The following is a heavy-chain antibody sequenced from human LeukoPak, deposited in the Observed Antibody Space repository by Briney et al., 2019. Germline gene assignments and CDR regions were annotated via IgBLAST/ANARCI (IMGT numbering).Heavy chain of an antibody. CDR3: GRVTLYAFDI. CDR2: ISPSGGTT. D-gene: IGHD4-23*01. V-gene: IGHV1-46*01. CDR1: GNTFSSYF. J-gene: IGHJ3*02. Sequence: ASVKVSCKASGNTFSSYFIHWVRQAPGHGLEWMGIISPSGGTTSYAQEFQGRVTMTGDTSTSTVYMELSSLRSEDTAVYYCGRVTLYAFDIWGQGTMVTVSS.